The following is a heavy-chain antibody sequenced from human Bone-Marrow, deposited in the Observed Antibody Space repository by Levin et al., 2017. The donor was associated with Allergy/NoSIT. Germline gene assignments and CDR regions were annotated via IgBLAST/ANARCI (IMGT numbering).Heavy chain of an antibody. CDR3: VRDSSGSY. CDR2: INSDGSDT. CDR1: GFTFGSYW. V-gene: IGHV3-74*01. D-gene: IGHD3-10*01. J-gene: IGHJ4*02. Sequence: GGSLRLSCAASGFTFGSYWMQWVRQAPGKGLVWVSRINSDGSDTTHADSVKGRFTISRDNAKNTLYLQMNSLRAEDTAVYYCVRDSSGSYWGQGTLVTVSS.